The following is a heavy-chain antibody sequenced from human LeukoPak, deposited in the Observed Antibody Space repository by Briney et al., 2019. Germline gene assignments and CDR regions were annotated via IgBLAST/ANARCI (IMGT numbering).Heavy chain of an antibody. Sequence: ASVKVSCKASGYTFTGYYMHWVRQAPGQGLEWMGWINPNSGGTNYAQKFQGRVTMTRDTSISTAYMELSRLRSDDTAVYYCAREGVRVTTGSWFDPWGQGTLVTVSS. V-gene: IGHV1-2*02. J-gene: IGHJ5*02. CDR3: AREGVRVTTGSWFDP. CDR1: GYTFTGYY. D-gene: IGHD4-11*01. CDR2: INPNSGGT.